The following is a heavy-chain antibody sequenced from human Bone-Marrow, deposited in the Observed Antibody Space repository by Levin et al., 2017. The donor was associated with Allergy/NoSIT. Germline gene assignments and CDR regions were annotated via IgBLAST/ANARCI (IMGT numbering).Heavy chain of an antibody. Sequence: ASVKVSCKASGYTFTTYDINWVRQATGQGLEWLGWMNPNSGNTGYAQKFQGRVTMTRNTSTKTAYMELSSLRSDDTAVYHWTRARVEVEGGRRRYFYYGMDAWGQGTTVTVSS. D-gene: IGHD1-1*01. CDR1: GYTFTTYD. J-gene: IGHJ6*02. CDR2: MNPNSGNT. CDR3: TRARVEVEGGRRRYFYYGMDA. V-gene: IGHV1-8*01.